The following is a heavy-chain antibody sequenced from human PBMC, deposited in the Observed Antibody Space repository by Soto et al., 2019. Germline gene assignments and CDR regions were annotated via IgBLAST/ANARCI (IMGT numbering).Heavy chain of an antibody. Sequence: GASVKVSCKASGYTFTSYGISWVRQAPGQGLEWMGWISAYNGNTNYAQKLQGRVTMTRNTSISTAYMELSSLRSEDTAVYYCAREGGDYSKGGNWFDPWGQGTLVTVSS. D-gene: IGHD4-4*01. CDR3: AREGGDYSKGGNWFDP. V-gene: IGHV1-18*01. CDR2: ISAYNGNT. CDR1: GYTFTSYG. J-gene: IGHJ5*02.